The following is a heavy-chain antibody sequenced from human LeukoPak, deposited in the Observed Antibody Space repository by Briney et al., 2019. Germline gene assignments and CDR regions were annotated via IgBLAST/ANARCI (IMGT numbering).Heavy chain of an antibody. Sequence: ASVKVSCKASGCTFTSYDINWVRQATGQGLEWMGWMNLNSGNTGYAQKFQGRVTMTRNTSISTAYMELSSLRSEDTAVYYCARFRGNDFWSGLDYYYYGMDVWGQGTTVTVSS. CDR3: ARFRGNDFWSGLDYYYYGMDV. D-gene: IGHD3-3*01. CDR1: GCTFTSYD. V-gene: IGHV1-8*01. CDR2: MNLNSGNT. J-gene: IGHJ6*02.